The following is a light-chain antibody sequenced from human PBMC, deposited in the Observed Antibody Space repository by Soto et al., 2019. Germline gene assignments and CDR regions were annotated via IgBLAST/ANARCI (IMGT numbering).Light chain of an antibody. V-gene: IGKV3-11*01. CDR2: DAS. CDR1: PSIGSY. J-gene: IGKJ4*01. CDR3: QQRSTWHLT. Sequence: EIVVTQSPATLSLSPGERATLACRASPSIGSYLAWYQQKPGQAPRLLLYDASNRATGIPARFSGSGSGTDFTLTISILEPEDFADYYCQQRSTWHLTFGGGTKVEIK.